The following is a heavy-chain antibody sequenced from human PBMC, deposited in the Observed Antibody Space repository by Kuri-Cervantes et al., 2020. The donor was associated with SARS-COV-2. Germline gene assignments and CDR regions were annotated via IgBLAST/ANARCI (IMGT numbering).Heavy chain of an antibody. CDR2: IKQDGSEK. CDR1: GFTFSSYW. Sequence: GGSLRLSCAASGFTFSSYWMSWVRQAPGKGLEWVANIKQDGSEKYYVDSVKGRFTISRDNAKNSLYPQMNSLRAEDTAVYYCARAPIYCSSTSCYGAYGMDVWGQGTTVTVSS. J-gene: IGHJ6*02. D-gene: IGHD2-2*01. CDR3: ARAPIYCSSTSCYGAYGMDV. V-gene: IGHV3-7*05.